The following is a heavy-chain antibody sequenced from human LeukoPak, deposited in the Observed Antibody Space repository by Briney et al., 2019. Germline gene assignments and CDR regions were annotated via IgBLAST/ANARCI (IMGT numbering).Heavy chain of an antibody. J-gene: IGHJ4*02. CDR3: ARKINYGSGSYTDY. CDR2: MNPNSGNT. V-gene: IGHV1-8*01. Sequence: ASVKVSCKASGYTFTSYDINWVRQATGQGLEWTGWMNPNSGNTGYAQKFQGRVTMTRNTSISTAYMELSSLRSDDTAVYYCARKINYGSGSYTDYWGQGTLVTVSS. CDR1: GYTFTSYD. D-gene: IGHD3-10*01.